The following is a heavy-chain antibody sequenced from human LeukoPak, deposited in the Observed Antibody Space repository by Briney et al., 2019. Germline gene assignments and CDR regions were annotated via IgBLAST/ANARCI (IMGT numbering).Heavy chain of an antibody. CDR2: ISGSGGST. CDR1: GFIFSNYA. J-gene: IGHJ4*02. CDR3: AVSGRHFSGY. D-gene: IGHD1-26*01. Sequence: GGSLRLSCAASGFIFSNYAMSWVRQAPGKGLEWVSVISGSGGSTYYADSVKGRFTISRDNSKNTPYLQMNSLRVEDTAVYYCAVSGRHFSGYWGQGTLVTVSS. V-gene: IGHV3-23*01.